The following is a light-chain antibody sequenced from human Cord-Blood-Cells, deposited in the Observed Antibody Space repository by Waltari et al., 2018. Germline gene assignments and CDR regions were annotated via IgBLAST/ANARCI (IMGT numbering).Light chain of an antibody. J-gene: IGKJ1*01. CDR3: QQYGSSPTWT. Sequence: DIVLTQSPASLAVSPGQRATITCRASESVSFLGINLIHWYQQKPGQPPKLLIYQASNKDTGVPARFSGSGSGTDFTLTISRLEPEDFAVYYCQQYGSSPTWTFGQGTKVEIK. CDR1: ESVSFLGINL. CDR2: QAS. V-gene: IGKV3-20*01.